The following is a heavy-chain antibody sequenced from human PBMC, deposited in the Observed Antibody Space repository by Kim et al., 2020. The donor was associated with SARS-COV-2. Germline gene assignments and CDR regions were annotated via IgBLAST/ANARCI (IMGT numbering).Heavy chain of an antibody. CDR3: ARDVVGLNYFDY. V-gene: IGHV3-11*01. J-gene: IGHJ4*02. D-gene: IGHD2-2*01. Sequence: YYADPVKGRFTISRDNAKNSLYLQMNSLRAEDTAVYYCARDVVGLNYFDYWGQGTLVTVSS.